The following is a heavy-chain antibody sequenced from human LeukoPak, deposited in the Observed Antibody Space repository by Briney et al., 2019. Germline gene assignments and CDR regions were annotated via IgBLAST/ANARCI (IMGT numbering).Heavy chain of an antibody. D-gene: IGHD6-6*01. V-gene: IGHV4-39*01. CDR3: ARLVWAYSSSPGRTATFDY. Sequence: GSLRLSCTVSGGSISSSSYYWGWIRQPPGKGLEWIGSIYYSGSTYYNPSLKSRVTISVDTSKNQFSLKLCSVTAADTAVYYCARLVWAYSSSPGRTATFDYWGQGTLVTVSS. CDR1: GGSISSSSYY. J-gene: IGHJ4*02. CDR2: IYYSGST.